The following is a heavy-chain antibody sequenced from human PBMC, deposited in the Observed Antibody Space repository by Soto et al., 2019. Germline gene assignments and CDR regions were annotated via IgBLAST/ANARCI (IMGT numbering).Heavy chain of an antibody. CDR2: IIPIFGTA. J-gene: IGHJ6*02. D-gene: IGHD1-20*01. CDR3: ARAPVTGTTRSGYYYYGMDV. Sequence: SVKVSCKASGGTFSSYAISWVRQAPGQGLEWMGGIIPIFGTANYAQKFQGRVTITADESTSTAYMELSSLRSEDTAVYYCARAPVTGTTRSGYYYYGMDVWGQGTTVTVSS. CDR1: GGTFSSYA. V-gene: IGHV1-69*13.